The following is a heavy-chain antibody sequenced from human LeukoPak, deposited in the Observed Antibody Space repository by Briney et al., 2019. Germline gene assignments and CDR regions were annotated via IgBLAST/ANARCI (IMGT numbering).Heavy chain of an antibody. CDR2: ISWNSGSI. V-gene: IGHV3-9*01. CDR1: GFTFDDYA. J-gene: IGHJ4*02. D-gene: IGHD3-10*01. CDR3: AKANPSGSYYTYYFDY. Sequence: GGSLRLSCAASGFTFDDYAMHWVRQAPGKGLEWVSGISWNSGSIGYADSVKDRFTISRDNAKNSLYLQMNSLRAEDTALYYCAKANPSGSYYTYYFDYWGQGTLVTVSS.